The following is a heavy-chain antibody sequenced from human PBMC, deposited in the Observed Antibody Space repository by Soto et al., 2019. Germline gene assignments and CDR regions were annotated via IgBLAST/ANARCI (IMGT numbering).Heavy chain of an antibody. CDR1: GDTFSSHG. V-gene: IGHV1-69*13. Sequence: SVKVCGEASGDTFSSHGISWVRQAPGQGLEYMGGIIPKFGTTNYAQKFRGRVTITADESTSTAYMEVSSLRYEDTAVYYCARASGRGWYNWFDPWGQGTLVTVSS. J-gene: IGHJ5*02. CDR3: ARASGRGWYNWFDP. CDR2: IIPKFGTT. D-gene: IGHD6-19*01.